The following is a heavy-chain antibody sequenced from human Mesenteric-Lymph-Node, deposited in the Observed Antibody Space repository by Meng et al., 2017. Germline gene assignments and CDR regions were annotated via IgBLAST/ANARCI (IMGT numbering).Heavy chain of an antibody. CDR1: GGSFSGFY. V-gene: IGHV4-34*01. CDR2: INHGGTT. J-gene: IGHJ4*02. D-gene: IGHD2-15*01. Sequence: QVQLQQRGAGPLKPSETLSLTCAVYGGSFSGFYWTWIRQPPGKGLEWIGEINHGGTTTYNPSLKSRVSISVDTSKSQFSLKLDSVTAADTAVYYCARGEVDARLRHWGQGTLVTVSS. CDR3: ARGEVDARLRH.